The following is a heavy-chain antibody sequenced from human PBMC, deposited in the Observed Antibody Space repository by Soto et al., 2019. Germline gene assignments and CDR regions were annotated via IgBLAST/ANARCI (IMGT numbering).Heavy chain of an antibody. D-gene: IGHD3-16*01. CDR3: AKDLYYYDFSLDDS. V-gene: IGHV3-30*18. CDR2: VSYDGSIE. Sequence: GGSLRLSCTASGFTFSSYAMHWVRQAPGRGLEWVAVVSYDGSIENYVDSVRGRFTISRDNSKNTVFLQMNSLRVEDTAVYYCAKDLYYYDFSLDDSWGQGALVTVSS. J-gene: IGHJ5*02. CDR1: GFTFSSYA.